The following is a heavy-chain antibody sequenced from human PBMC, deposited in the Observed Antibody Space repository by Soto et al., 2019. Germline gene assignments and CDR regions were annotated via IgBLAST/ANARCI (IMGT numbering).Heavy chain of an antibody. CDR3: ARDLMGTSGSYQYYYGMDV. J-gene: IGHJ6*02. CDR2: INPSGGST. D-gene: IGHD1-1*01. V-gene: IGHV1-46*01. CDR1: GYTFISYY. Sequence: ASVKVSCKASGYTFISYYMHWVRQAPGQGPEWMGIINPSGGSTSYAQKFQGRVTMTRDTSTSTVYMELSSLRSEDTAVYYCARDLMGTSGSYQYYYGMDVWGQGTTVTVSS.